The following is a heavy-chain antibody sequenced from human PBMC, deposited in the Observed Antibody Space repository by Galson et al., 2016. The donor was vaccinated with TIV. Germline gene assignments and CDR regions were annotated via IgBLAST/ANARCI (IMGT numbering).Heavy chain of an antibody. J-gene: IGHJ4*02. CDR2: IYHSGST. CDR1: GYSISSGYY. CDR3: VGQLWLRSYFDN. V-gene: IGHV4-38-2*01. D-gene: IGHD5-18*01. Sequence: ETLSLTCAVSGYSISSGYYWGWIRQPPGKGLECVGSIYHSGSTYYNPSLKSRVTISVDSSKNEFSLRLSSVTAAGTAVYYCVGQLWLRSYFDNWGQGTLVTVSS.